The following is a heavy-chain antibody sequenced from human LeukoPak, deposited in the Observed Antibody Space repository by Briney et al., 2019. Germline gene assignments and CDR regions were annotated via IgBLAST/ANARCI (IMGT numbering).Heavy chain of an antibody. V-gene: IGHV3-30*04. Sequence: GGSLRLSCAASGFTFSSYAMHWVRQAPGKGLEWVVVISYDGSNKYYADSVKGRFTISRDNSKNTLYLQMNSLRAEDTAVYYCARDLPYSSSWYYYYYGMDVCGQGTTVTVSS. CDR2: ISYDGSNK. J-gene: IGHJ6*02. CDR1: GFTFSSYA. D-gene: IGHD6-13*01. CDR3: ARDLPYSSSWYYYYYGMDV.